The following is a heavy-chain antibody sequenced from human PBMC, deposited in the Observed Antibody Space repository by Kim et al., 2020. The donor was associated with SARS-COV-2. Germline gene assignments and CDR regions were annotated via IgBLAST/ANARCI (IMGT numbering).Heavy chain of an antibody. CDR2: TI. J-gene: IGHJ6*04. D-gene: IGHD3-3*01. Sequence: TIYYADSVKGRFTISRDNAKNSLYRQMNSLRDEDTAVYYCARDGITIFDVWGKGTTVTVSS. V-gene: IGHV3-48*03. CDR3: ARDGITIFDV.